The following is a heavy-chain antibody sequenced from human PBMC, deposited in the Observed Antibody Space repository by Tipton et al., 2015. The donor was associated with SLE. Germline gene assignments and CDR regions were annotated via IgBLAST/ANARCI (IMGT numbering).Heavy chain of an antibody. CDR3: GGSSWYYFDY. Sequence: TLSLTCAVYGGSFSDYYWSWIRQPAGKGLEWIGYIYTSGSTNYNPSLKSRVTISVDTSKNQFSLKLSSVTAADTAVYYCGGSSWYYFDYWGQGTLVTVSS. CDR2: IYTSGST. D-gene: IGHD6-13*01. J-gene: IGHJ4*02. CDR1: GGSFSDYY. V-gene: IGHV4-4*09.